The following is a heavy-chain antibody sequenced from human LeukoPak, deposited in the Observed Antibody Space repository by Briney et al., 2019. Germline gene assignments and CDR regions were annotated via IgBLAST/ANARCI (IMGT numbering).Heavy chain of an antibody. CDR2: ISYDGSNK. CDR1: GFTFSSYA. D-gene: IGHD5-18*01. V-gene: IGHV3-30-3*01. Sequence: GGSLRLSCAASGFTFSSYAMHWVRQAPGKGLEWVAVISYDGSNKYYADSVKGRFTISRDNSKNTLYLQMNSLRSDDTAVYYCARSGLEDTAMGEDYFDYWGQGTLVTVSS. J-gene: IGHJ4*02. CDR3: ARSGLEDTAMGEDYFDY.